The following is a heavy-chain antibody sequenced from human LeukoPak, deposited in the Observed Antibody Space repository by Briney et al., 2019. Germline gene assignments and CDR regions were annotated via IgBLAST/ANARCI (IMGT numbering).Heavy chain of an antibody. V-gene: IGHV3-66*01. J-gene: IGHJ4*02. CDR2: IYSGGST. CDR1: GFTVSSNY. CDR3: ATIVPDVVANLTFDY. Sequence: GGSLRLSCAASGFTVSSNYMSWVRQAPGKGLEWVSVIYSGGSTYYPDSVKGRFTISRDNSKNTLYLQMNSLRAEDTAVYYCATIVPDVVANLTFDYWGQGTLVTVSS. D-gene: IGHD2-15*01.